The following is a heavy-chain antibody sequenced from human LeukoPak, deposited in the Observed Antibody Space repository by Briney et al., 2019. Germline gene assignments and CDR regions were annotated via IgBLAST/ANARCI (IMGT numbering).Heavy chain of an antibody. CDR2: IYTSGNT. V-gene: IGHV4-61*02. D-gene: IGHD1-7*01. CDR3: AGDLGDWNYVVRYFDY. CDR1: GGSISSGSYY. Sequence: SETLSLTCTVSGGSISSGSYYWSWIRQPAGKGLEWIGRIYTSGNTNYNPSLKSRVTISVDTSKNQFSLKLSSVTAADTAVYYCAGDLGDWNYVVRYFDYWGQGTLVTVSS. J-gene: IGHJ4*02.